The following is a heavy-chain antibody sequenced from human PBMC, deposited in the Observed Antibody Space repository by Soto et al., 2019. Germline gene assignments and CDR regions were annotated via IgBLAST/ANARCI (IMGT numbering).Heavy chain of an antibody. Sequence: QVQLVQSGAEVKKPGASVKVSCKASGYTFTSYGISWVRHAPGQGLEWMGWISAYNGNTNYAQKLQGRVTMTTDTSTSTAYMELRSLRSDDTAVYYCAREAPRYCSSTSCYTYNYYGMDVWGQGSTVTVSS. CDR1: GYTFTSYG. V-gene: IGHV1-18*01. J-gene: IGHJ6*02. CDR3: AREAPRYCSSTSCYTYNYYGMDV. D-gene: IGHD2-2*02. CDR2: ISAYNGNT.